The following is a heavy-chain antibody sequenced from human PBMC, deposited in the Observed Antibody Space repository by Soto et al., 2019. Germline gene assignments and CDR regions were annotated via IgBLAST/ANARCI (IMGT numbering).Heavy chain of an antibody. J-gene: IGHJ4*02. V-gene: IGHV3-11*01. CDR1: GFTFSDYY. CDR3: ARDLGYYDSSGYFDY. Sequence: PGGSLRLSCAASGFTFSDYYISWIRQAPGKGLEWIPYISSSDNIIYYADSVKGRFTISRDNAKNSLYLQMNSLRAEDTAVYFCARDLGYYDSSGYFDYWGQGTLVTVSS. CDR2: ISSSDNII. D-gene: IGHD3-22*01.